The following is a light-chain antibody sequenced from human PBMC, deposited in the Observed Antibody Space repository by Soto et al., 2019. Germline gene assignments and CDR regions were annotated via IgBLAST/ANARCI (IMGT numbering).Light chain of an antibody. V-gene: IGKV4-1*01. CDR2: WAS. CDR1: QSVLYTSNNKNY. CDR3: QQRSNWPIT. J-gene: IGKJ5*01. Sequence: DIGMTQSPDSLAVSLGERATINCKSSQSVLYTSNNKNYLAWYQQNPGQPPKLLIYWASTRESGVPSRFSGSGSGTEFTLTISSLEPEDFAVYYCQQRSNWPITFGQGTRLEIK.